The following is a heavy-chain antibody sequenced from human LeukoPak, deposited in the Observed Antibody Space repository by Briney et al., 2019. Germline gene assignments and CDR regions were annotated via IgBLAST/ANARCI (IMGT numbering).Heavy chain of an antibody. CDR2: IRYDGSNK. CDR3: ARLAVEDYYGMDV. V-gene: IGHV3-30*02. J-gene: IGHJ6*02. D-gene: IGHD6-19*01. Sequence: GGSLRLSCAASGFTFSSYGMHWVRQAPGRGLEWVAFIRYDGSNKYYADSVKGRFTISRENAKNSLYLQMNSLRAGDTAVYYCARLAVEDYYGMDVWGQGTTVTVSS. CDR1: GFTFSSYG.